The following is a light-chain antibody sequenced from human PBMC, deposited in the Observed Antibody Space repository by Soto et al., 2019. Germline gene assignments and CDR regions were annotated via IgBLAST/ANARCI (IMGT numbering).Light chain of an antibody. CDR3: AALHDWVNGHI. Sequence: QSALTQPLSASGTPGLRVLILCSGKSSNIGTSSVHWFQQLPGTAPKLLISTTNQRPSGVPERFSGSKSGTSASLAISGLHSFEEEDGKCAALHDWVNGHIFGTEPKVPVL. CDR2: TTN. V-gene: IGLV1-44*01. CDR1: SSNIGTSS. J-gene: IGLJ1*01.